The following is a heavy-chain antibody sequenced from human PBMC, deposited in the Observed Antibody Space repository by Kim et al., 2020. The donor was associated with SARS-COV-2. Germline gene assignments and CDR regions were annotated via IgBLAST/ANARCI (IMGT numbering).Heavy chain of an antibody. CDR2: SSSYI. D-gene: IGHD3-16*01. Sequence: SSSYIYYADSVKGRFTISRDNAKNSLYLQMNSLRAEDTAVYYCAREPTARGWGQGTLVTVS. J-gene: IGHJ4*02. CDR3: AREPTARG. V-gene: IGHV3-21*01.